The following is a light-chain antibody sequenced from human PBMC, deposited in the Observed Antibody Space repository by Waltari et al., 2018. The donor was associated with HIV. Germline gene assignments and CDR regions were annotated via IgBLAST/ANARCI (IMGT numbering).Light chain of an antibody. CDR3: AAWDDGLSGVI. Sequence: QPVLSQAPSASGAPGQRIVISCSGDLSNLVRTAASWYQHSPGRAPRPLIDGNNERPSEVPDRFSGSKSGSSASLAISGLQSEDEGDYFCAAWDDGLSGVIFGGGTRLTV. J-gene: IGLJ2*01. CDR1: LSNLVRTA. CDR2: GNN. V-gene: IGLV1-47*01.